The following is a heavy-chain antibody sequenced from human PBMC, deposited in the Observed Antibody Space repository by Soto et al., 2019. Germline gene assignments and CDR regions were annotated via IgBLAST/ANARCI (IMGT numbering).Heavy chain of an antibody. CDR2: ISYDGSNK. Sequence: GGSLRLSCAASGFTFSSYAMHWVRQAPGKGLEWVAVISYDGSNKYYADSVKGRFTISRDNSKNTLYLQMNSLRAEDTAVYYCARDFDDSSGYYSAGYFQHWGQGTLVTVSS. CDR3: ARDFDDSSGYYSAGYFQH. V-gene: IGHV3-30-3*01. D-gene: IGHD3-22*01. CDR1: GFTFSSYA. J-gene: IGHJ1*01.